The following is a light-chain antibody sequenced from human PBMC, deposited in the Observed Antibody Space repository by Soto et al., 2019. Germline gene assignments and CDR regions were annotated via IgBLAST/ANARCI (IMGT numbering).Light chain of an antibody. J-gene: IGKJ4*01. V-gene: IGKV3-11*01. Sequence: EIVLTQSPATLSLSPWEIATLSCRASQSVSSYLAWYQQKPGQAPRLLIYDASKRATGIPARFIVSGSGTDFTLTISSLEPEDFAVYYCQQRSNWPLTFGGGTKVEIK. CDR2: DAS. CDR3: QQRSNWPLT. CDR1: QSVSSY.